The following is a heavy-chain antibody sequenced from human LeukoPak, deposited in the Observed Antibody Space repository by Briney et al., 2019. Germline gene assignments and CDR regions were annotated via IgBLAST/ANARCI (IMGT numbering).Heavy chain of an antibody. CDR2: ISSGSSYI. Sequence: GGSLRLSCAASGFTFSSYTMNWVRQAPGKGLEWVSIISSGSSYIHYADSVKGRFTISRDNAKNSLYLQMNSLRAEDTAVYYCARDLVTTYYFDYWGQGTLVTVSS. CDR3: ARDLVTTYYFDY. V-gene: IGHV3-21*01. D-gene: IGHD4-17*01. J-gene: IGHJ4*02. CDR1: GFTFSSYT.